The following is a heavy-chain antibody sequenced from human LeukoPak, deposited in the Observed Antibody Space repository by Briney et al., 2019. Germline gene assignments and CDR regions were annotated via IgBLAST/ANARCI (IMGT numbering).Heavy chain of an antibody. CDR2: ISGSGGSA. Sequence: GSLRLSCAASGFTFSTYAMNWVRQAPGTGLERVSSISGSGGSANYAVSVKGRFTISRDNSKNTLDLQMNSLRGEDTAVYYCATSDYDFWTGYSPPVSGYWGQGTLVTVSS. D-gene: IGHD3-3*01. CDR3: ATSDYDFWTGYSPPVSGY. J-gene: IGHJ4*02. V-gene: IGHV3-23*01. CDR1: GFTFSTYA.